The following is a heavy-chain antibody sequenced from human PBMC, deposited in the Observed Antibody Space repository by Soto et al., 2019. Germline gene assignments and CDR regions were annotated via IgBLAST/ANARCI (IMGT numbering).Heavy chain of an antibody. CDR3: ARQATHRERLVMRRAYYYHYYMDV. Sequence: GESLKISCKGSGYSFTSYWIGWVRQMPGKGLEWMGIISPRDSDTRYSPSFQRQVTILTDKSISTAYLQWSRLKASDTPMYYCARQATHRERLVMRRAYYYHYYMDVCGEGTSVTVAS. V-gene: IGHV5-51*01. J-gene: IGHJ6*03. CDR2: ISPRDSDT. D-gene: IGHD6-13*01. CDR1: GYSFTSYW.